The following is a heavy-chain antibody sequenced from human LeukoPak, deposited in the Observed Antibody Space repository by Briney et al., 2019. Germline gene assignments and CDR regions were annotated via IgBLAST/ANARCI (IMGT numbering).Heavy chain of an antibody. Sequence: ASVKVSCKASGYTFTSYDINWVRQATGQGLEWMGWMNPNSGNTGYAQKLQGRVTMTRDTSISTAYMELSGLRSDDTAVYFCARGDRSSSILEDAFDIWGQGTMVTVSS. CDR2: MNPNSGNT. V-gene: IGHV1-8*01. CDR1: GYTFTSYD. D-gene: IGHD6-6*01. J-gene: IGHJ3*02. CDR3: ARGDRSSSILEDAFDI.